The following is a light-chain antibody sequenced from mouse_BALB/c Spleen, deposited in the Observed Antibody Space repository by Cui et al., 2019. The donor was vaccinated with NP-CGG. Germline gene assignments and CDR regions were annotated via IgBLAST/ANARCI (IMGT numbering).Light chain of an antibody. CDR1: TGAVTTSNY. V-gene: IGLV1*01. Sequence: QAVVTQASAHTTSPGETVTFTCRSSTGAVTTSNYANWVQEKPDHLFTGLIGGTNNRVPGVPARFSGSLIGDKAALTITGAQTEDEAIYFCALWYSNHWVFGGGTKLTVL. CDR2: GTN. CDR3: ALWYSNHWV. J-gene: IGLJ1*01.